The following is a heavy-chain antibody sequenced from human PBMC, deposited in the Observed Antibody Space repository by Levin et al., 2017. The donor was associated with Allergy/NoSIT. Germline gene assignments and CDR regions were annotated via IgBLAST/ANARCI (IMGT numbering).Heavy chain of an antibody. CDR3: ASHPTYSSSSFQH. J-gene: IGHJ1*01. V-gene: IGHV4-39*01. CDR1: GDSISSSTFY. Sequence: GDSISSSTFYWGWIRQPPGKGLEWIGRIYYSGSTYSNPSLQNRVFISIDASKNQFALKLSPVTAADTAVYYCASHPTYSSSSFQHWGQGTLVTVSS. D-gene: IGHD6-6*01. CDR2: IYYSGST.